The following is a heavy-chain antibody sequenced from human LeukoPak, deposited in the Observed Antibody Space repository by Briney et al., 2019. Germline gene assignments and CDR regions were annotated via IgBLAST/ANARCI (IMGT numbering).Heavy chain of an antibody. CDR2: ISSSGSTI. CDR3: ARDSSGSYPRSGFFDY. CDR1: GFTFSDYY. D-gene: IGHD1-26*01. Sequence: GGSLRLSWAASGFTFSDYYMSWIRQAPEKGLEWVSYISSSGSTIYYADSVKGRFTISRDNAKNSLYLQMNSLRAEDTAVYYCARDSSGSYPRSGFFDYWGQGTLVTVSS. V-gene: IGHV3-11*04. J-gene: IGHJ4*02.